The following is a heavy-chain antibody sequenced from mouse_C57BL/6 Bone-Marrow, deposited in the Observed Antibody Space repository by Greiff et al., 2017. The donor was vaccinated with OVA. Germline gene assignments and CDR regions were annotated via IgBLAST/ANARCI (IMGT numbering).Heavy chain of an antibody. J-gene: IGHJ2*01. CDR2: IYPGDGDT. V-gene: IGHV1-82*01. Sequence: VKLMESGPELVQPGASVKLSCKASGYAFSSSWMNWVKQRPGQGLEWIGRIYPGDGDTNYNGKFTGKATLTADKPSSTAYMQLSSLTSADTAVYFCARQGGRGYWGQGTTLTVSS. CDR3: ARQGGRGY. CDR1: GYAFSSSW. D-gene: IGHD3-3*01.